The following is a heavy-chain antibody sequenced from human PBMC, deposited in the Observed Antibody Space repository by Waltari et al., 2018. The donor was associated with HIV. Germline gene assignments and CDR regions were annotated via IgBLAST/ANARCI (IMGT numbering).Heavy chain of an antibody. CDR2: SNGDGSST. Sequence: EVQLVESGGGLVQPGGSLRLSCVASGLTFSSYWMHWVRQAPGKGLVWCSRSNGDGSSTAYADSVGGRFTISRDNAKNTLYLQMNSLRAEDTAVYYCARGFRVGCSDATCYSHYWGQGTLVTVSS. D-gene: IGHD2-15*01. CDR3: ARGFRVGCSDATCYSHY. J-gene: IGHJ4*02. V-gene: IGHV3-74*01. CDR1: GLTFSSYW.